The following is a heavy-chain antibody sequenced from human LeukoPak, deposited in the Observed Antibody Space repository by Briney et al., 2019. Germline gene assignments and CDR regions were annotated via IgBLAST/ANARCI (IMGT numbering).Heavy chain of an antibody. J-gene: IGHJ5*02. CDR3: AKGLPPYYYDRSGHP. CDR1: GFTFSNYA. Sequence: GGSLRLSCAASGFTFSNYAMSWVRQAPGKGLEWVSGISGSGRTTYYADSVKGRFTISRDNSKNTLYLQMNSLRAEDTAVYYCAKGLPPYYYDRSGHPWAKGSLVTVSS. D-gene: IGHD3-22*01. V-gene: IGHV3-23*01. CDR2: ISGSGRTT.